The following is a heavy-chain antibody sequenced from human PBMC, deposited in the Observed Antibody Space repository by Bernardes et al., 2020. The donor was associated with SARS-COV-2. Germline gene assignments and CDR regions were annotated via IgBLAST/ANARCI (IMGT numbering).Heavy chain of an antibody. CDR3: ARISAGGYYDKTTYYTA. V-gene: IGHV3-33*01. CDR1: GFTFSSYG. CDR2: IWFDGTNE. J-gene: IGHJ4*02. Sequence: GGSLRLSCTASGFTFSSYGMHWVRQAPGKGLEWVALIWFDGTNENYGDSVKGRFTISRDNSKNTLYLQMNSLRAEDTAVYYCARISAGGYYDKTTYYTAWGQGTLVTVSS. D-gene: IGHD3-10*01.